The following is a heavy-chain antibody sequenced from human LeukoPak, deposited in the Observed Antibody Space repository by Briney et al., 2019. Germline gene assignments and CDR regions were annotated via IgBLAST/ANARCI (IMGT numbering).Heavy chain of an antibody. Sequence: GGSLRLSCAASGFTFSSYAMSWVRQAPGKGLEWVSASSGSGGSTYHADSVKGRSTISRDNSKNTLYLQMNSLRAEDTAVYYCAKGPAFYYDSSGSYFDFWGQGTLVTVSS. CDR3: AKGPAFYYDSSGSYFDF. CDR1: GFTFSSYA. V-gene: IGHV3-23*01. J-gene: IGHJ4*02. D-gene: IGHD3-22*01. CDR2: SSGSGGST.